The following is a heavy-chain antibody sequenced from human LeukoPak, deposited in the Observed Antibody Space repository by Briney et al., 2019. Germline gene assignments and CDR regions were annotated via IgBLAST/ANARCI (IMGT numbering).Heavy chain of an antibody. D-gene: IGHD2-2*02. CDR2: VYYTGST. Sequence: SETLSLTCTVSGASIYTSSSYWGWIRQPPGKGLEWIASVYYTGSTYYSPSLKGRATISVDTSKKQFSLELNSVTAADTAVYYCTTSRTNDCSSPSCYTDYWGQGTLVTVSS. CDR1: GASIYTSSSY. J-gene: IGHJ4*02. V-gene: IGHV4-39*01. CDR3: TTSRTNDCSSPSCYTDY.